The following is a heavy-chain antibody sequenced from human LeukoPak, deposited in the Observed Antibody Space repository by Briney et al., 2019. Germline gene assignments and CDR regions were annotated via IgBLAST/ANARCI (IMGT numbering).Heavy chain of an antibody. CDR3: ARVTGYMIEDYFDY. D-gene: IGHD3-22*01. V-gene: IGHV3-23*01. CDR2: ISGSGDST. Sequence: GGSLRLSCAASGFTFTRYGMSWVRQAPGKGLEWVSSISGSGDSTYYADSVKGRFTISRDNSKNTLYLQTNSLRVEDTAVYYCARVTGYMIEDYFDYWGQGTLVTVSS. J-gene: IGHJ4*02. CDR1: GFTFTRYG.